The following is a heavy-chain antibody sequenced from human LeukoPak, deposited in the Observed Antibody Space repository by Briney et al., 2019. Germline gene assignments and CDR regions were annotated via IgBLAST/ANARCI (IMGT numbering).Heavy chain of an antibody. Sequence: KTSETLSLTCTVSGGSISSDHWGWIRQPPGKGLDWIGCVSYRGSTSYNPSLESRVTISLDTSKNQFSLKVNSVTAADTAVYYCARTYGSSGLGYFDLWGRGTLVTVSS. CDR2: VSYRGST. CDR3: ARTYGSSGLGYFDL. D-gene: IGHD6-13*01. CDR1: GGSISSDH. J-gene: IGHJ2*01. V-gene: IGHV4-59*08.